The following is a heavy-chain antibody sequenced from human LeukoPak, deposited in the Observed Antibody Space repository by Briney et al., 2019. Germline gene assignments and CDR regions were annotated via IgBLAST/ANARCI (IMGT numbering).Heavy chain of an antibody. CDR1: GFTFRDYY. CDR2: ISGSGSYT. Sequence: GGSLRLSCAASGFTFRDYYMTCIRQAPGKGLEWVSYISGSGSYTNYADSVKGRFTISRDNAKNSLFLQMNSLRAEDTAVYYCATETRYCTSTSCSYYYGMDVWGKGTTVTVSS. CDR3: ATETRYCTSTSCSYYYGMDV. V-gene: IGHV3-11*06. D-gene: IGHD2-2*01. J-gene: IGHJ6*04.